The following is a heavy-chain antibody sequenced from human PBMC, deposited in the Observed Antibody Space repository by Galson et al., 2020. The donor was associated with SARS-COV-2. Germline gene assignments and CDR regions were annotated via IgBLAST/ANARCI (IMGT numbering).Heavy chain of an antibody. V-gene: IGHV3-30-3*01. CDR3: ARARIGSYFYGLDV. Sequence: GGSLRLSCAASGFTFSSYAMHWVRQAPGKGLEWVALISYGGGNKYYADSVKGRLTMSRDNSKNTLYLQMNSLRAEDTAVYYCARARIGSYFYGLDVGGQGTTVTVSS. CDR2: ISYGGGNK. D-gene: IGHD1-26*01. J-gene: IGHJ6*02. CDR1: GFTFSSYA.